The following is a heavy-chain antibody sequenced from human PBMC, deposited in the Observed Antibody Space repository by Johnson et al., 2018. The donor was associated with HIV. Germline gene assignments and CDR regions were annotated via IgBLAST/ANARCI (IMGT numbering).Heavy chain of an antibody. CDR2: ISHDGSNT. Sequence: VQLVESGGGVVQPGRSLRLSCAASGFIFSSYAMHWVRQAPGKGLEWVAVISHDGSNTYYPDTVKGRFTISRDNSDNILYLQMNSLRVEDTAVYYCARGDRSSGLCDVFDIWGQGTMVTVSS. D-gene: IGHD6-19*01. CDR3: ARGDRSSGLCDVFDI. V-gene: IGHV3-30*04. J-gene: IGHJ3*02. CDR1: GFIFSSYA.